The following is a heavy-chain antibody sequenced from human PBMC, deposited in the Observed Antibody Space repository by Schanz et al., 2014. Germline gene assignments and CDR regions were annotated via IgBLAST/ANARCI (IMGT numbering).Heavy chain of an antibody. J-gene: IGHJ4*02. V-gene: IGHV1-18*01. D-gene: IGHD3-3*01. CDR1: GYTFTTYA. Sequence: QVQLVQSGAEVKKPGASVRVSCKASGYTFTTYAMSWVRQAPGQGLEWVGWISAYNGNTKYPQKLQGRVTMTTDTSTSTAYMELRSLRSDDTAVYYCARSAGRDFWSSYYTRLDDWGQGTLVTVSS. CDR2: ISAYNGNT. CDR3: ARSAGRDFWSSYYTRLDD.